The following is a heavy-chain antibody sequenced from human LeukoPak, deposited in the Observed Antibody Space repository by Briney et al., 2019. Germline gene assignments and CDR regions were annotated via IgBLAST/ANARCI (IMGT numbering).Heavy chain of an antibody. CDR3: AREYCSSTSCYAVAFDI. CDR1: GYTFTGYY. CDR2: INPNSGGT. J-gene: IGHJ3*02. D-gene: IGHD2-2*01. Sequence: GASVKVSCKASGYTFTGYYMHWVRQAPGQGLEWMGGINPNSGGTNYAQKFQGWVTMTRDTSNSTAYMELSRLRSDDTAVYYCAREYCSSTSCYAVAFDIWGQGTMVAVSS. V-gene: IGHV1-2*04.